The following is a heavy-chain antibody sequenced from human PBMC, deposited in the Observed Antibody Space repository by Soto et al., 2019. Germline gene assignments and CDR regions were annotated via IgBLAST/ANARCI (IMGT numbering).Heavy chain of an antibody. Sequence: RRGSVKLSSAASGFSFSIYAMSWVRQAPGKGLEWVSAISGSGGSTYYADSVKGRFTISRDNSKNTQYLQMNSLRAEDTAVYYCAKDGVGIAARFQHWGQGTLVTVSS. CDR3: AKDGVGIAARFQH. CDR1: GFSFSIYA. D-gene: IGHD6-6*01. CDR2: ISGSGGST. V-gene: IGHV3-23*01. J-gene: IGHJ1*01.